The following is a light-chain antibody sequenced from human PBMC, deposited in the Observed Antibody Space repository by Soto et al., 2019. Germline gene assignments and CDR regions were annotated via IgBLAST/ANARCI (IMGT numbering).Light chain of an antibody. CDR3: EQYGSSPRT. J-gene: IGKJ1*01. CDR1: QTVSINY. V-gene: IGKV3-20*01. CDR2: GIS. Sequence: EIVLTQSAGTLSLSPGERATLSCRASQTVSINYLAWYQQKPGQAPRLLIYGISSRATGIPDRFSGSGSGTDFSLTISRLEPEDFAVYYCEQYGSSPRTFGQGTKVDIK.